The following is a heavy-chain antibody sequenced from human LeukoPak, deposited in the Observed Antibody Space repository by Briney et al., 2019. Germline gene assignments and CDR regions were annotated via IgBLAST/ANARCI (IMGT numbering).Heavy chain of an antibody. J-gene: IGHJ4*02. V-gene: IGHV1-2*02. D-gene: IGHD6-6*01. CDR3: ARDWYSSSHISDY. CDR2: INPNSGGT. CDR1: GYTFTGYY. Sequence: ASVKVSCTASGYTFTGYYMHWVRQAPGQGLEWMGWINPNSGGTNYAQKFQGRVTMTRDTSTSTVYMELSSLRSEDTAVYYCARDWYSSSHISDYWGQGTLVTVSS.